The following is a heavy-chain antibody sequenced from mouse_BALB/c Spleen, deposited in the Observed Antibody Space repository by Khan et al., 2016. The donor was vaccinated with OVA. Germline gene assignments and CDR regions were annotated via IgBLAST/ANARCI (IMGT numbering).Heavy chain of an antibody. D-gene: IGHD2-13*01. CDR2: IWSGGST. V-gene: IGHV2-2*02. Sequence: VQLQESGPGLVQPSQSLSITCTVSGFSLSNYGVHWVRQSPGKGLEWLGVIWSGGSTDFNAAFISRLSINKDNSKSQVFFKMNSLQTNDSAIYYCARWGLPFAYWGQGTLVTVSA. CDR1: GFSLSNYG. J-gene: IGHJ3*01. CDR3: ARWGLPFAY.